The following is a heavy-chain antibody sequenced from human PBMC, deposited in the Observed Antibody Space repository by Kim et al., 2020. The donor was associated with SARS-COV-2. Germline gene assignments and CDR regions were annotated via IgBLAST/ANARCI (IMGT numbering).Heavy chain of an antibody. CDR2: ISSSSSYT. CDR1: GFTFSDYY. D-gene: IGHD6-19*01. CDR3: ARSSSGSKNGRDY. J-gene: IGHJ4*02. V-gene: IGHV3-11*03. Sequence: GGSLRLSCAASGFTFSDYYMSWIRQAPGKGLEWVSYISSSSSYTNYADSVKGRFTISRDNAKNSLYLQMNSLRAEDTAVYYCARSSSGSKNGRDYWGQGTLVTVSS.